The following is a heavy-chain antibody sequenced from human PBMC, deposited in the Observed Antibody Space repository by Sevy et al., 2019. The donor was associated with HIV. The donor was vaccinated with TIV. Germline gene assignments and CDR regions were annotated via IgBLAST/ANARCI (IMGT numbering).Heavy chain of an antibody. CDR1: GFTFSSYA. Sequence: GGSLRLSCAASGFTFSSYAMSWVRQAPGKGLEWVSAISGSGGSTYYADSVKGRFTISRDNSKNTLYLQMNSLRAEETAVYYCAKKGFSGDFWSGYRYYYYGMDVWGQGTTVTVSS. CDR3: AKKGFSGDFWSGYRYYYYGMDV. V-gene: IGHV3-23*01. J-gene: IGHJ6*02. CDR2: ISGSGGST. D-gene: IGHD3-3*01.